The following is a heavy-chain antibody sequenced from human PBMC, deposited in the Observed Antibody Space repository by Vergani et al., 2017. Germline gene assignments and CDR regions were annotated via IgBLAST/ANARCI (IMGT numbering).Heavy chain of an antibody. CDR1: GFPFDDYA. J-gene: IGHJ2*01. CDR3: AKAGYCGSTSCYTEWYFDL. V-gene: IGHV3-9*01. CDR2: ISWNSGSI. D-gene: IGHD2-2*02. Sequence: EVQLVESGGGLVQPGRSLRLSCAASGFPFDDYAMHWVRQAPGKGLEWVSGISWNSGSIGYADSVKGRFTISRDNAKNSLYLQMNSLRAEDTALYYCAKAGYCGSTSCYTEWYFDLWGRGTLVTVSS.